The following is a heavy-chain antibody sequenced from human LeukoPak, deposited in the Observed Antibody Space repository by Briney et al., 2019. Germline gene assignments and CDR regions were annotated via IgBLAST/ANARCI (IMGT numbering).Heavy chain of an antibody. CDR2: ISTSSGTI. D-gene: IGHD3-22*01. J-gene: IGHJ4*02. CDR1: GFTFSSYS. CDR3: ARKSYYYDSSGYFFDY. V-gene: IGHV3-48*02. Sequence: GGSLRLSCAASGFTFSSYSMNWVRQAPGKGLEWVSYISTSSGTIFYADSVKGRLTISRDNAKNSLYLQMNSLRDEDTAVYSCARKSYYYDSSGYFFDYWGQGTLVTVSS.